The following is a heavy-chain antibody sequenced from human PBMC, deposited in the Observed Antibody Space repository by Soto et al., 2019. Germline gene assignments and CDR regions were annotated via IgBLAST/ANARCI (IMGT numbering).Heavy chain of an antibody. CDR3: ARGPPSRYSFVDY. CDR2: IYYSGST. Sequence: TLSHTCTVSGGSSSSGGYYLSWIRQHPGKGLEWIGYIYYSGSTYYNPSLKSRVTISVDTSKNQFSLKLSSVTAADTAVYYCARGPPSRYSFVDYWGQGTLVTVSS. D-gene: IGHD1-26*01. J-gene: IGHJ4*02. CDR1: GGSSSSGGYY. V-gene: IGHV4-31*03.